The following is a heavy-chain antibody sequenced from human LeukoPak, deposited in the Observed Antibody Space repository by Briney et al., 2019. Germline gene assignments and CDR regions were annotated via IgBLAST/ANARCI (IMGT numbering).Heavy chain of an antibody. CDR1: GFAFSSYA. CDR3: AKDIDVVVPAAMLPPVFSVYGMDV. CDR2: ISGSGGST. V-gene: IGHV3-23*01. Sequence: GRSLRLSCAASGFAFSSYAMSWVRQAQGKGLEWVSAISGSGGSTYYADSVKGRFTISRDNSKNTLYLQMNSLRAEGTAVYYCAKDIDVVVPAAMLPPVFSVYGMDVWGQGTTVTVSS. D-gene: IGHD2-2*01. J-gene: IGHJ6*02.